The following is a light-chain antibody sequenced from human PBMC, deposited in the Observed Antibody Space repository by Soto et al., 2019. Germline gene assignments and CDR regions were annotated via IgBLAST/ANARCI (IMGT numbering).Light chain of an antibody. J-gene: IGLJ1*01. Sequence: QSVPTQPPSVSGAPVQRVTISCTGSSSNIGAGYDVHWYQQLPGTAPKLLIYGNSNRPSGVPDRFSGSKSGTSASLAITGLQAEDEADYYCQSYDSSLSGSYVFGTGTKVTVL. CDR1: SSNIGAGYD. CDR3: QSYDSSLSGSYV. V-gene: IGLV1-40*01. CDR2: GNS.